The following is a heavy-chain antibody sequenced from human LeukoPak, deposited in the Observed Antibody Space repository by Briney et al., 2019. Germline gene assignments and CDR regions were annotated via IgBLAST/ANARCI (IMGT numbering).Heavy chain of an antibody. V-gene: IGHV1-2*02. CDR3: ARDLRGTYYYDSSGYPY. J-gene: IGHJ4*02. D-gene: IGHD3-22*01. CDR1: GYTFTVYY. Sequence: GASVKVSCKASGYTFTVYYMHWVRQAPGQGLEWMGWISPNSGGTNYAQKFQGRVTMTRDTSISTAYMELSSLRSEDTAVYYCARDLRGTYYYDSSGYPYWGQGTLVTVSS. CDR2: ISPNSGGT.